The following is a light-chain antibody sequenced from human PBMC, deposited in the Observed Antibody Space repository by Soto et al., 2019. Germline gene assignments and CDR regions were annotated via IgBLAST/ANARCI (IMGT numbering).Light chain of an antibody. V-gene: IGKV1-39*01. CDR3: QRAYSTPCT. CDR1: QSISSY. J-gene: IGKJ3*01. Sequence: DIQMTQSPSSLSASVGDSVTITCRASQSISSYLQWYQQKPGKAPKLLIYDASNLQTGVPSRFSASGSGADFTLILNSLQPEDFATYYCQRAYSTPCTFGRGNKGDTK. CDR2: DAS.